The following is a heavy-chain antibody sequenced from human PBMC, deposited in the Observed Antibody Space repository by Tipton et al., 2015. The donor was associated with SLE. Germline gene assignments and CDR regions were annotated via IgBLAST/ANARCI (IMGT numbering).Heavy chain of an antibody. D-gene: IGHD2-2*01. CDR2: IYTRGST. J-gene: IGHJ4*02. CDR3: ARAVPSPGEHYFDY. CDR1: GGSISSGSYY. Sequence: TLSLTCTVSGGSISSGSYYWSWIRQPAGKGLEWIGRIYTRGSTNYNPSIKSRVTISVDTSKNQFSLKLSSVTAADTAVYYCARAVPSPGEHYFDYWGQGTLVTVSS. V-gene: IGHV4-61*02.